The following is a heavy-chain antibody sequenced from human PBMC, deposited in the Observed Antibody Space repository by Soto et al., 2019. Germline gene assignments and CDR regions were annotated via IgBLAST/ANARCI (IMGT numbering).Heavy chain of an antibody. CDR1: GGSISSSNW. CDR3: ARAVVPAAIVYYYGMDV. D-gene: IGHD2-2*01. J-gene: IGHJ6*02. V-gene: IGHV4-4*02. Sequence: QVQLQESGPGLVKPSGTLSLTCAVSGGSISSSNWWSWVRQPPGKGLEWIGEIYHSGSTNYNPSLKSRVTTSVDKSKNQFSLKLSSVTAADTAVYYCARAVVPAAIVYYYGMDVWGQGTTVTVSS. CDR2: IYHSGST.